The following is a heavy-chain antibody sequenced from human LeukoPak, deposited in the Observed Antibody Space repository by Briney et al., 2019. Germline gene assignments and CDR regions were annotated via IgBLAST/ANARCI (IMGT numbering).Heavy chain of an antibody. D-gene: IGHD3-16*02. CDR1: GFTFSSYS. Sequence: PGGSLRLSCAASGFTFSSYSMNWVRHAPGKGLEWDASISSSSSYIYYADSVKDRLTISRDNSKNSLYLQMNSLRAEDTAVYYCAPLANGGYPIDYWGQGTLVTVSS. J-gene: IGHJ4*02. V-gene: IGHV3-21*01. CDR2: ISSSSSYI. CDR3: APLANGGYPIDY.